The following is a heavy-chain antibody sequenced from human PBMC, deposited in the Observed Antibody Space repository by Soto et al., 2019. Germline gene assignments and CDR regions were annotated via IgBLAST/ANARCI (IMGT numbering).Heavy chain of an antibody. Sequence: EVQLLESGGGLVQPGGSLRLSCAASGFTFSSYAMSWVRQAPGKGLEWVSAISGSGGSTYYADSVKCRFTISRDNSKNTLYLQMNSLRAEDTAVYYCAQAGPTYSSSWYGFFYWGQGTLVTVSS. CDR3: AQAGPTYSSSWYGFFY. CDR2: ISGSGGST. J-gene: IGHJ4*02. D-gene: IGHD6-13*01. CDR1: GFTFSSYA. V-gene: IGHV3-23*01.